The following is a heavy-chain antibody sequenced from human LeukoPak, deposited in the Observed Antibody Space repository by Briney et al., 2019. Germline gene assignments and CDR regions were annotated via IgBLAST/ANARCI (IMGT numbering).Heavy chain of an antibody. D-gene: IGHD6-13*01. V-gene: IGHV3-74*01. CDR2: INSGGSGT. J-gene: IGHJ5*02. CDR3: ARDPLGAAAGTNWFDT. Sequence: GGSPRLSCAASGFTFSSYWMHWVRQAPGKGLVWVSRINSGGSGTTYADSVKGRFTISRDNAKNTLYLQMNSLRVEDTAVYYCARDPLGAAAGTNWFDTWGQGTLVTVSS. CDR1: GFTFSSYW.